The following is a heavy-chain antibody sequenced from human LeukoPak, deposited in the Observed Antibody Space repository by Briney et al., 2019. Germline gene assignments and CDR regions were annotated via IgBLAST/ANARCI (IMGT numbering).Heavy chain of an antibody. D-gene: IGHD5-18*01. Sequence: SVKVSCKASGYTFTSYGISWVRQAPGQGLEWMGWISAYNGNTNYAQKLQGRVTMTTDTSTSTAYMELRSLRSDDTAVYYCARGTGEGYTYGRYYFDYWGQGTLVTVSS. CDR2: ISAYNGNT. CDR1: GYTFTSYG. CDR3: ARGTGEGYTYGRYYFDY. V-gene: IGHV1-18*01. J-gene: IGHJ4*02.